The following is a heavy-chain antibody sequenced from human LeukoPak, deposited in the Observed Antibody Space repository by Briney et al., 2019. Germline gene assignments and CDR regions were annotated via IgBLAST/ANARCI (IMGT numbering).Heavy chain of an antibody. CDR2: IIPIFGTA. J-gene: IGHJ5*02. CDR1: GYTFTGYY. V-gene: IGHV1-69*05. CDR3: ARSGYDHP. D-gene: IGHD5-12*01. Sequence: GASVKVSCKASGYTFTGYYMHWVRQAPGQGLEWMGGIIPIFGTANYAQKFQGRVTITTDESTSTAYMELSSLRSEDTAVYYCARSGYDHPWGQGTLVTVSS.